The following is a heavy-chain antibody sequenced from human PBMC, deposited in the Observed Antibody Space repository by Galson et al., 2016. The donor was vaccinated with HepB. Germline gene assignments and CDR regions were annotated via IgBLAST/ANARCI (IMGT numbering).Heavy chain of an antibody. J-gene: IGHJ4*02. CDR1: GVSISSGGYY. V-gene: IGHV4-31*03. CDR3: ARGVEKCYYGSGSPFFDF. D-gene: IGHD3-10*01. CDR2: IYYSGST. Sequence: LSLTCTVSGVSISSGGYYWSYIRQHPEKGLEWIGYIYYSGSTYYNPSLQRRVTMSVDTSSNQFSLKLRSVTAADTAVYYCARGVEKCYYGSGSPFFDFWGQGTLATVSS.